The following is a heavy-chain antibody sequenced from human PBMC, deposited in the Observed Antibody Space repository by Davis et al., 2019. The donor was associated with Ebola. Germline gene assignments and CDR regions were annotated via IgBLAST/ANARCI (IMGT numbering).Heavy chain of an antibody. D-gene: IGHD3-3*01. V-gene: IGHV3-11*06. J-gene: IGHJ5*02. CDR2: ISSSSSYI. CDR1: GFTFSDYY. Sequence: GGSLRLSCAASGFTFSDYYMTWIRQAPGKGLEWVSSISSSSSYIYYADSVKGRFTISRDNAKNSLYLQMNSLRAEDTAVYYCAREGNTIFGVVTWFDPWGQGTLVTVSS. CDR3: AREGNTIFGVVTWFDP.